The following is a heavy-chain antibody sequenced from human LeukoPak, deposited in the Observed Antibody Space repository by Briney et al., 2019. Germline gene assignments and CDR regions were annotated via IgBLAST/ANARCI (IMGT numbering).Heavy chain of an antibody. D-gene: IGHD2-2*01. CDR2: INHSGST. V-gene: IGHV4-34*01. J-gene: IGHJ6*02. Sequence: PSETLSLTCAVYGGSFSGYYWSWIRQPPGKELEWIGEINHSGSTNYNPSLKSRVTISVDTSKNQFSLKLSSVTAADTAVYYCARLHGKYQLAYYYGMDVWGQGATVTVSS. CDR3: ARLHGKYQLAYYYGMDV. CDR1: GGSFSGYY.